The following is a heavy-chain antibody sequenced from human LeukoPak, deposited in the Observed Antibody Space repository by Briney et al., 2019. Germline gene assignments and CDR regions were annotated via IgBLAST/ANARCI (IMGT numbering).Heavy chain of an antibody. CDR1: GYTFTGYY. D-gene: IGHD6-19*01. J-gene: IGHJ4*02. CDR2: INPNSGGT. CDR3: ARGAWQWLVHVWGVHFDY. V-gene: IGHV1-2*02. Sequence: GASVKVSCKASGYTFTGYYMHWVRQAPGQGLEWMGWINPNSGGTNYAQKFQGRVTMARDTSISTAYMELSRLRSDDTAVYYCARGAWQWLVHVWGVHFDYWGQGTLVTVSS.